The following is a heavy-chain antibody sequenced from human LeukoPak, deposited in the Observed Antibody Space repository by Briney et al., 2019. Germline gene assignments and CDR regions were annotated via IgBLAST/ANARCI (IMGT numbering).Heavy chain of an antibody. D-gene: IGHD4-23*01. J-gene: IGHJ4*02. V-gene: IGHV4-4*07. Sequence: SETLSLACTVSGGSISSYYWSWIRQPAGKGLEWIGRVYTSGSTNYNPSLKSRVTMSVDTSKNQFSLKLSSVTAADTAVYYCASSRVYGGNSLDYWGQGTLVTVSS. CDR3: ASSRVYGGNSLDY. CDR2: VYTSGST. CDR1: GGSISSYY.